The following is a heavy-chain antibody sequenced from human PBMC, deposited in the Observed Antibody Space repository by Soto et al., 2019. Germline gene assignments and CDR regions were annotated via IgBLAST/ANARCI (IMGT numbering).Heavy chain of an antibody. CDR3: ARGHGLRWFVGNWFDP. CDR2: INHSGTT. Sequence: QVQLQQWGAGLLKPSETLSLTCAVYGGSFSGYYWSWIRQPPGKGLEWIGEINHSGTTNYNPSLKSRVTISVDTSKNQFSLKLSSVTAADTAVYYCARGHGLRWFVGNWFDPWGQGTLVTVSS. V-gene: IGHV4-34*01. D-gene: IGHD4-17*01. J-gene: IGHJ5*02. CDR1: GGSFSGYY.